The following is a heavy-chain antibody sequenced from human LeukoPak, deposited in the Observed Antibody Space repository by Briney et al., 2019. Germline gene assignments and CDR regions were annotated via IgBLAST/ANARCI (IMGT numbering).Heavy chain of an antibody. D-gene: IGHD3-22*01. CDR2: ISYDGSNK. J-gene: IGHJ3*02. V-gene: IGHV3-30*12. CDR1: GFTFSSYG. CDR3: AKELSGYYHAFDI. Sequence: SLRLSCAASGFTFSSYGMHWVRQAPGKGLEWVAVISYDGSNKYYADSVKGRFTISRDNSKNTLYLQMNSLRAEDTAVYYCAKELSGYYHAFDIWGQGTMVTVSS.